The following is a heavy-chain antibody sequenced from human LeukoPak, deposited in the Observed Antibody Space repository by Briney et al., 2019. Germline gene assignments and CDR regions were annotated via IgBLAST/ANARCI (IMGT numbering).Heavy chain of an antibody. CDR3: AKRDTSGWPPVGLGY. Sequence: GGSLRLSCAASGFTFSSYGMHWVRQAPGKGLEWVAFIRYDGSNKYYADSVKGRFTISRDNSKNTLYLQMNSLRTEDTAVYYCAKRDTSGWPPVGLGYWGQGTLVTVSS. D-gene: IGHD6-19*01. CDR1: GFTFSSYG. V-gene: IGHV3-30*02. CDR2: IRYDGSNK. J-gene: IGHJ4*02.